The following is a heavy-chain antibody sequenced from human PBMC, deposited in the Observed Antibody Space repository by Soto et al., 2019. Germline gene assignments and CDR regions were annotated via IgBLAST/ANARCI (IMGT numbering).Heavy chain of an antibody. CDR2: INAGNGNT. J-gene: IGHJ4*02. D-gene: IGHD6-19*01. CDR3: ARAVAVPVDFDY. CDR1: GYTFTGYA. Sequence: ASVKVSCKASGYTFTGYAMHWVRQAPGQRLEWMGWINAGNGNTKYSQKFQGRVTITRDTSASTAYMELSSLRSEDTAVYYCARAVAVPVDFDYWGQGTLVNVSS. V-gene: IGHV1-3*01.